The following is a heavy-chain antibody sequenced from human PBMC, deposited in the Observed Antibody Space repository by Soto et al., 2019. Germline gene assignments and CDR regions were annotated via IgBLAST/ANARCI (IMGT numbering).Heavy chain of an antibody. J-gene: IGHJ4*02. CDR3: AKDPDTYYDFWSGYYTGIGIPDY. Sequence: GSLRLSCAASGFTFSSYGMHRVRQAPGKGLEWVAVISYDGSNKYYADSVKGRFTISRDNSKNTLYLQMNSLRAEDTAVYYCAKDPDTYYDFWSGYYTGIGIPDYWGQGTLVTVSS. CDR1: GFTFSSYG. D-gene: IGHD3-3*01. V-gene: IGHV3-30*18. CDR2: ISYDGSNK.